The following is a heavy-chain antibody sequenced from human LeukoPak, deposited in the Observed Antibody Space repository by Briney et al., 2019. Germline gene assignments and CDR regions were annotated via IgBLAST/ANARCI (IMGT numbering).Heavy chain of an antibody. CDR3: ARDLDYFDSSGSHRRRNYFDY. CDR1: GFTFDDYA. Sequence: GGSLRLSCAASGFTFDDYAMHWVRQAPGKGLEGVSIIHSDGSTYYADSVKGRFTISRDNYKNTLYLQMNSLRGEDTAMYYCARDLDYFDSSGSHRRRNYFDYWGQGTLVTVSS. V-gene: IGHV3-53*01. J-gene: IGHJ4*02. D-gene: IGHD3-22*01. CDR2: IHSDGST.